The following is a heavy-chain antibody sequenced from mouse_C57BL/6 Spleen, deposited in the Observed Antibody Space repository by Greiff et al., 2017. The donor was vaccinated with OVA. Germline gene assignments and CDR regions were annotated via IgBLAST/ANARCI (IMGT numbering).Heavy chain of an antibody. CDR3: ARFWVLYYAMDY. Sequence: VQLQESGAELVKPGASVKMSCKASGYTFTSYWITWVKQRPGQGLEWIGDIYPGSGSTNYNEKFKSKATLTVDTSSSTAYMQLSSLTSEDSAVYYCARFWVLYYAMDYWGQGTSVTVSS. J-gene: IGHJ4*01. D-gene: IGHD4-1*01. CDR1: GYTFTSYW. V-gene: IGHV1-55*01. CDR2: IYPGSGST.